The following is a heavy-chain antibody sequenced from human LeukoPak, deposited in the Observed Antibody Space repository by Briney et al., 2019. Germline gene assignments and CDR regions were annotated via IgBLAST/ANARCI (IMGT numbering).Heavy chain of an antibody. CDR2: IGTAGDP. D-gene: IGHD5-24*01. CDR3: TRGDPHGYGMDV. J-gene: IGHJ6*02. Sequence: PGGSLRLSCAASGFTFSNYDMHWVRQVTGKGLEWVSSIGTAGDPYYADSVKGRFTISRENGKNSLNLQMNSLRVGDTAVYYCTRGDPHGYGMDVWGQGTTVTVSS. CDR1: GFTFSNYD. V-gene: IGHV3-13*05.